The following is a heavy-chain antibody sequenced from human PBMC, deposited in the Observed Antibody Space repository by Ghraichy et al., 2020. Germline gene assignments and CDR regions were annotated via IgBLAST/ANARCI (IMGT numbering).Heavy chain of an antibody. J-gene: IGHJ4*02. D-gene: IGHD3-3*01. CDR3: ARDAPPPKTYYDFWSYYFDY. Sequence: ASVNVSCKASGYTFTSYAMNWVRQAPGQGLEWMGWINTNTGNPTYAQGFTGRFVFSLDTSVSTAYLQISSLKAEDTAVYYCARDAPPPKTYYDFWSYYFDYWGQGTLVTVSS. CDR2: INTNTGNP. V-gene: IGHV7-4-1*02. CDR1: GYTFTSYA.